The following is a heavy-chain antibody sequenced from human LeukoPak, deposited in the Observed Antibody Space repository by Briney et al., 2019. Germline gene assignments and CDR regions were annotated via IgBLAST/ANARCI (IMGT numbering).Heavy chain of an antibody. CDR1: GYTFTSYG. J-gene: IGHJ6*03. V-gene: IGHV1-18*01. Sequence: GASVKVSCKASGYTFTSYGISWVRQAPGQGPEWMGWISAYNGNTNYAQKLQGRVTMTTDTSTSTAYMELRSLRSDDTAVYYCARVVVMGARNYYYYMDVWGKGTTVTVSS. CDR2: ISAYNGNT. D-gene: IGHD2-21*01. CDR3: ARVVVMGARNYYYYMDV.